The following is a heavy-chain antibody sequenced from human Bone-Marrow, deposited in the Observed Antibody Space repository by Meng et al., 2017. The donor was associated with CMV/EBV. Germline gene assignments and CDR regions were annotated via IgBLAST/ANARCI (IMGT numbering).Heavy chain of an antibody. J-gene: IGHJ3*02. CDR1: GFSLNTSGVS. CDR2: IDWNDDK. D-gene: IGHD3-3*01. Sequence: SGPTLVSPAPTLTLTCTFSGFSLNTSGVSVGWIRQPPGKALEWLALIDWNDDKRYSPSLNIRLTVTKDTTTNQVVLTLTNMEAVDTATYFCAHAYDDFWSGYYLGAFDIWGQGTLVTVSS. V-gene: IGHV2-5*01. CDR3: AHAYDDFWSGYYLGAFDI.